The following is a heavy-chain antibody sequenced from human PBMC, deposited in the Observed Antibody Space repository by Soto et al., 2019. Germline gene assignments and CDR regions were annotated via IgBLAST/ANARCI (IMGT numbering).Heavy chain of an antibody. CDR1: GGSISSGGYY. J-gene: IGHJ3*02. CDR2: IYYSGST. V-gene: IGHV4-31*03. D-gene: IGHD3-16*01. CDR3: ARVSTFDAFDI. Sequence: TLSLTCTVSGGSISSGGYYWSWIRQHPGKGLEWIGYIYYSGSTYYNPSLKSRVTISVDTSKNQFSLKLSSVTAADTAVYYCARVSTFDAFDIWGQGTMVTVSS.